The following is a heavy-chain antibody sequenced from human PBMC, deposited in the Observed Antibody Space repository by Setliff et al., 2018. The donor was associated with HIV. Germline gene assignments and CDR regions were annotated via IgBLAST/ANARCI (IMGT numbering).Heavy chain of an antibody. CDR2: ISAYNGNT. V-gene: IGHV1-18*01. CDR1: RHTFSGYS. J-gene: IGHJ3*02. Sequence: ASVKVSCKGGRHTFSGYSLHWVRQAPGQGLEWMGWISAYNGNTKYAQKLQGRVTMTTDTSTSTAYMELRSLRSDDTAVYYCARDRFAFDIWGQGTMVTVSS. CDR3: ARDRFAFDI.